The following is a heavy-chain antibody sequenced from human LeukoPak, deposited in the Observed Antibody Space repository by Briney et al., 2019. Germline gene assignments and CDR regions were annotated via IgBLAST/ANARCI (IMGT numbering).Heavy chain of an antibody. V-gene: IGHV3-23*01. J-gene: IGHJ5*01. CDR2: ISASGGTT. CDR1: GFTFNNYA. Sequence: GGSLRLSCAASGFTFNNYAMSWVRQAPGKGREWVSAISASGGTTYYADSVKGRFTISRDNSENTLFLQMNSLRAEDTAVYYCAKEPREYCSSTSCPNWFDSWGQGTLVTVSS. D-gene: IGHD2-2*01. CDR3: AKEPREYCSSTSCPNWFDS.